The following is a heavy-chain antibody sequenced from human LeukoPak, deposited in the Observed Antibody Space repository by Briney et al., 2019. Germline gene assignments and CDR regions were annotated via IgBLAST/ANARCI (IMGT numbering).Heavy chain of an antibody. CDR2: ITSGGAT. CDR3: AKEWNPRPAKAYFDY. CDR1: GFTFSSYA. Sequence: GGSLRLSCAASGFTFSSYAISWVRQAPGKGLEWVSAITSGGATYYADSVKGRFTISRDNSKNTLYLQMNSLRAEDTAVYYCAKEWNPRPAKAYFDYWGQGTLVTVSS. D-gene: IGHD1-1*01. J-gene: IGHJ4*02. V-gene: IGHV3-23*01.